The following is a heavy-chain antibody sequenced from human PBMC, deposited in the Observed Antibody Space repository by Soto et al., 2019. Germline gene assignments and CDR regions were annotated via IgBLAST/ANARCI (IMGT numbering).Heavy chain of an antibody. CDR2: IYPGDSDT. D-gene: IGHD2-21*02. J-gene: IGHJ6*02. CDR3: ARYGGNSDMDYYYGMDV. CDR1: GYSFIDYW. Sequence: PGESLKISCKGSGYSFIDYWIGWVRQVPWKGLEWMGVIYPGDSDTRYSPSFQGHVTISADKSISTAYLQWSTLKASDTAKYYCARYGGNSDMDYYYGMDVWGQGTTVTVSS. V-gene: IGHV5-51*01.